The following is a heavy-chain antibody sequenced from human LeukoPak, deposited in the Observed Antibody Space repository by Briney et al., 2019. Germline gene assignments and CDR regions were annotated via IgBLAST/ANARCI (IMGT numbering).Heavy chain of an antibody. CDR2: INHSGST. Sequence: SETLSLTCAVYGGSFSGYYWSWIRQPPGKGLEWIGEINHSGSTNYNPSLKSRVTISVDTPKNQFSLKLSSVTAADTAVYYCARGLSSSSWYYWGQGTLVTVSS. D-gene: IGHD6-13*01. J-gene: IGHJ4*02. CDR3: ARGLSSSSWYY. CDR1: GGSFSGYY. V-gene: IGHV4-34*01.